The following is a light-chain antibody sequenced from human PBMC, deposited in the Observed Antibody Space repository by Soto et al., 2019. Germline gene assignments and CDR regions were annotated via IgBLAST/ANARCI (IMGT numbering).Light chain of an antibody. J-gene: IGKJ3*01. CDR3: QQYDESPIT. V-gene: IGKV3-20*01. CDR1: QRVTNNY. CDR2: GAS. Sequence: DIVLTQAPGTLSLSPGERATLSCRASQRVTNNYLAWFQQRPGQAPRLLIYGASSRATGIPDKFSGSGSGTDFTLTISRLEPEDFAVYYCQQYDESPITFGPGAKVDI.